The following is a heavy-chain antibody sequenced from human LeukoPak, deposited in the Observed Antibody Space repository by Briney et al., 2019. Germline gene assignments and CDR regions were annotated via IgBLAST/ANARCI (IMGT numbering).Heavy chain of an antibody. Sequence: GGSLTLSCAASQFTFTSYSMTWVRQAPGKGLEWVSAISGGGGSTFYADSVKGRFTISRDNIRNVVFLQMNSLRAEDTAVYYCAKSVGDGDKIYYYFYYMDVWGEGTTVTVS. CDR3: AKSVGDGDKIYYYFYYMDV. CDR2: ISGGGGST. J-gene: IGHJ6*03. V-gene: IGHV3-23*01. CDR1: QFTFTSYS. D-gene: IGHD5-24*01.